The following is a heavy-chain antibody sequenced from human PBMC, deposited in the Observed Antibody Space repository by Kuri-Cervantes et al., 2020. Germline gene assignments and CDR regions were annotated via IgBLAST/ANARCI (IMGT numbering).Heavy chain of an antibody. Sequence: ASVKVSCKSTGYTFSSYGLSWVRQAPGQGLEWMGWINAANGDTQYSQNFQGRVTITRDTSATTAYMELSSLRSEDTAVYYCTRGAPWAVARNWFDPWGQGTLVTVSS. J-gene: IGHJ5*02. CDR2: INAANGDT. CDR1: GYTFSSYG. D-gene: IGHD6-19*01. CDR3: TRGAPWAVARNWFDP. V-gene: IGHV1-3*01.